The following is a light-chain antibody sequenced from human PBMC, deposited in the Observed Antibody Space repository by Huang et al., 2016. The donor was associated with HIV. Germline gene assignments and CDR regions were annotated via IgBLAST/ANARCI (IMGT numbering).Light chain of an antibody. CDR2: GAS. V-gene: IGKV1-39*01. J-gene: IGKJ1*01. CDR1: QDIGHY. CDR3: QQSYDART. Sequence: IQLTQSPSSLSASVGDRVIITCRASQDIGHYLAWFQQKPGKAPKVLIYGASTLQTGGPSRFSGSGSGTDFTLAISSLQPEDFATYYCQQSYDARTFGQGTKVEI.